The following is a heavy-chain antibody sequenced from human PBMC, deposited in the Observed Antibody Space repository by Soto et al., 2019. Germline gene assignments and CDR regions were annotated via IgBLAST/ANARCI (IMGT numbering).Heavy chain of an antibody. Sequence: ASVKVSCKAAGYTFTGYYMHWVRQAPGQGLEWMGWINPKSGGTNYAQKFQGRVTITADESTSTAYMELSSLRSEDTAVYYCATTIVGAAYGMDVWGQGTTVTVSS. CDR1: GYTFTGYY. CDR2: INPKSGGT. V-gene: IGHV1-2*02. D-gene: IGHD1-26*01. CDR3: ATTIVGAAYGMDV. J-gene: IGHJ6*02.